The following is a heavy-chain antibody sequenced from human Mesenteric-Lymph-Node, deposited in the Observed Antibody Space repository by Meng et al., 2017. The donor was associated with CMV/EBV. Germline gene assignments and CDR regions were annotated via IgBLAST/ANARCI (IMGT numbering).Heavy chain of an antibody. J-gene: IGHJ5*02. Sequence: SVKVSCKASGYTFTSYDINWVRQAPGQGLEWMGGIIPIFDTPNYAQKSQGRVTITMDESTKTAYMELSSLRSEDTAVYYCARGSSYWFDPWGQGTLVTVSS. CDR2: IIPIFDTP. CDR1: GYTFTSYD. D-gene: IGHD6-6*01. CDR3: ARGSSYWFDP. V-gene: IGHV1-69*05.